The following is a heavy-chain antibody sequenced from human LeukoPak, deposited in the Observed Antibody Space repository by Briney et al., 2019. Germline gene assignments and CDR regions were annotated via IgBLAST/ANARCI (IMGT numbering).Heavy chain of an antibody. D-gene: IGHD4-23*01. Sequence: SQTLSLTCTVSGGSISSGSYYWSWIRQPAGKGLEWIGRIYISGGTDYNPSLKSRVTMSVDTSKNQFSLKLSSVTAADTAVYYCARGTTVVTQDAFDIWGQGTMVTVSS. V-gene: IGHV4-61*02. CDR1: GGSISSGSYY. J-gene: IGHJ3*02. CDR3: ARGTTVVTQDAFDI. CDR2: IYISGGT.